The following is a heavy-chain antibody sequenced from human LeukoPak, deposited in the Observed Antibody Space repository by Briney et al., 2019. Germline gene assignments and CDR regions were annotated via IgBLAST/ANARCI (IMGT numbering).Heavy chain of an antibody. CDR1: GYSFTSYW. J-gene: IGHJ4*02. D-gene: IGHD3-10*01. CDR2: IDPSDSYT. CDR3: ARHKDYYGSPYYFDY. Sequence: GESLKISCKGSGYSFTSYWISWVRQMPGKGLEWMGRIDPSDSYTNYSPSFQGHVIISADKSISTAYLQWSSLKASDTAMYYCARHKDYYGSPYYFDYWGQGTLVTVSS. V-gene: IGHV5-10-1*01.